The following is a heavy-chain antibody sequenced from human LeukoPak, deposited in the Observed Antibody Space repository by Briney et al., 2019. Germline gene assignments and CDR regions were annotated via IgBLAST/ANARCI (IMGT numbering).Heavy chain of an antibody. J-gene: IGHJ5*02. D-gene: IGHD6-6*01. Sequence: GGSLRLSCGASGFTFSSHAMHWVRQAPGKGLEYVSSTNTDGNYIYYVESVRGRFTISRDNSKNTLHLQMVSLRPDDMGVYYCARGGTYSSSSLSSWGQGTLVTVSS. V-gene: IGHV3-64*02. CDR2: TNTDGNYI. CDR3: ARGGTYSSSSLSS. CDR1: GFTFSSHA.